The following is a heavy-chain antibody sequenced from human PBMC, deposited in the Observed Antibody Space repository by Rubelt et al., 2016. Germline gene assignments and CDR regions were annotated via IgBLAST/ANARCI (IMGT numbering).Heavy chain of an antibody. V-gene: IGHV3-21*01. CDR2: ISSSSDYI. CDR3: ARAHDFGDYGWNDAFDI. D-gene: IGHD4-17*01. Sequence: RGLDWVSSISSSSDYIYYADSVKGRFTISIDNVKNSLYLQMNSLRAEDTAEYYCARAHDFGDYGWNDAFDIWGKGTMVTVSS. J-gene: IGHJ3*02.